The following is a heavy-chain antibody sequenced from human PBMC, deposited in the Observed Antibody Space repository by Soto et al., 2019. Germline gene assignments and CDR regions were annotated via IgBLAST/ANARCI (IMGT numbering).Heavy chain of an antibody. Sequence: EVQLVESGGGLVQPGGSLKLSCAASGFTFSGSAMHWVRQASGKGLEWVGRIRGKANSYATAYAASVKGRFTISRDDSKNMAYLQMNSLKTEDTAVYYCTTHPGYSHGFGYWGHGTLVTVSS. V-gene: IGHV3-73*02. D-gene: IGHD6-13*01. CDR1: GFTFSGSA. CDR2: IRGKANSYAT. J-gene: IGHJ4*01. CDR3: TTHPGYSHGFGY.